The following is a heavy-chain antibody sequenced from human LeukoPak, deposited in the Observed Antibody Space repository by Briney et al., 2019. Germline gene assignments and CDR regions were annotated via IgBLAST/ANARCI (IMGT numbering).Heavy chain of an antibody. CDR1: GYSFTSYW. CDR2: IYPGDSDT. J-gene: IGHJ4*02. CDR3: ARPCLDCGGDCYTLDY. V-gene: IGHV5-51*01. Sequence: GEALKISCKGSGYSFTSYWIGWVRQMPGKGLEWMGIIYPGDSDTRYSPSFQGQVTISADKSISTAYLQWSSLKASDTAMYYCARPCLDCGGDCYTLDYWGQGTLVTVSS. D-gene: IGHD2-21*02.